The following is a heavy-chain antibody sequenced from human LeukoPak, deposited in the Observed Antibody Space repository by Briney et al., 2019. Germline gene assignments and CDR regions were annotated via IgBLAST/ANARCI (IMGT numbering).Heavy chain of an antibody. CDR2: INDDGSDT. CDR1: GFTFDDYA. D-gene: IGHD2-15*01. Sequence: PGGSLRLSCAASGFTFDDYAMHWVRQAPGKGPVWVSRINDDGSDTTYADSVKSRFTISRDDAKNMLFLQMNSLRAEDTAVYYCVRGGPSTWSWGQGTLVTVSS. J-gene: IGHJ5*02. V-gene: IGHV3-74*01. CDR3: VRGGPSTWS.